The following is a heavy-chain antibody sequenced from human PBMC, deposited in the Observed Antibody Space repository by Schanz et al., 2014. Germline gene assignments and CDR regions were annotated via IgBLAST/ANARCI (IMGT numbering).Heavy chain of an antibody. CDR2: ISPLLGVA. V-gene: IGHV1-69*04. J-gene: IGHJ4*02. D-gene: IGHD2-15*01. CDR3: ATCSGGTCHAKPVLDN. Sequence: QVHLVQSGAEVKEPGSSVKVSCKPSGGTFVTFFFTWVRQAPGQGPQWMGRISPLLGVASYAQEFQGRLTITADTSTSTAYMELSSLRSEDTAVYYCATCSGGTCHAKPVLDNWGQGTLVTVSS. CDR1: GGTFVTFF.